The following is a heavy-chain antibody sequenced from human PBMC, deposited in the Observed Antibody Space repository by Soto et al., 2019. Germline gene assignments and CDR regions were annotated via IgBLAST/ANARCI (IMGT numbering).Heavy chain of an antibody. CDR1: GYSFTDDH. D-gene: IGHD2-8*01. Sequence: ASEKVSCKASGYSFTDDHIHWVRQAPGQGLEWLGRINPKSGGTSTAQKFQGWVTMTRDRSISTVYMELTRLRVDDTAVYFCARGHSPDCSNDVCSFFYNHAMDVWGQGTTVTVSS. CDR3: ARGHSPDCSNDVCSFFYNHAMDV. J-gene: IGHJ6*02. CDR2: INPKSGGT. V-gene: IGHV1-2*04.